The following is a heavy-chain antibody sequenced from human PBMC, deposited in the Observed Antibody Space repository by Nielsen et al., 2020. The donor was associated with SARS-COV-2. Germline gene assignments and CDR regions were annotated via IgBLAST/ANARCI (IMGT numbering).Heavy chain of an antibody. CDR3: ARDRCGIAARPGGYGMDV. D-gene: IGHD6-6*01. Sequence: GGSLRLSCAASGFTFSSYSMNWVRQAPGKGLEWVSSISSSSSYIYYADSVKGRFTISRDNAKNSLYLQMNSLRAEDTAVYYCARDRCGIAARPGGYGMDVWGQGTTVTVSS. J-gene: IGHJ6*02. CDR1: GFTFSSYS. CDR2: ISSSSSYI. V-gene: IGHV3-21*01.